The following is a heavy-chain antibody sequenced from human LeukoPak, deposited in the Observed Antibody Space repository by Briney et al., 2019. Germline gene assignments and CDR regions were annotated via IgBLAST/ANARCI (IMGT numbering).Heavy chain of an antibody. CDR1: GGSFSGYY. D-gene: IGHD3-10*01. Sequence: TSETLSLTCAVYGGSFSGYYWSWIRQPPGKGLEWSGEINHSGSTNYNPSLKSRVTISVDTSKNQFSLKLSSVTAADMAVYYCARGHYRYYYGSGSLNWFDPWGQGTLVTVSS. V-gene: IGHV4-34*01. J-gene: IGHJ5*02. CDR2: INHSGST. CDR3: ARGHYRYYYGSGSLNWFDP.